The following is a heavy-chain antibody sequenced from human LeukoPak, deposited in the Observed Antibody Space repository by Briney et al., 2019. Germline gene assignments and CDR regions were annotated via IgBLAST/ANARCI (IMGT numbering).Heavy chain of an antibody. V-gene: IGHV4-39*01. CDR1: GGSVSSGSYY. CDR3: GRRVAGSGYRDY. Sequence: SETLSLTCSVSGGSVSSGSYYWCWIRQPPRKGLEWIGNINYRRSTHFNASLKSRVTISVDASKNQFSLKLSSVTAADTAVYYCGRRVAGSGYRDYWGQGTLVTVSS. J-gene: IGHJ4*02. CDR2: INYRRST. D-gene: IGHD3-22*01.